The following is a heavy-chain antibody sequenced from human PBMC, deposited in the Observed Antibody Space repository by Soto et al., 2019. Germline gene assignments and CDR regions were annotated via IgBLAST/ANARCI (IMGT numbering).Heavy chain of an antibody. CDR2: INPSGGST. D-gene: IGHD3-3*01. CDR3: ARAGVGSGYYYYGMDV. CDR1: GYTFTSYY. Sequence: ASVKVSCKASGYTFTSYYMHWVRQAPGQGLEWMGIINPSGGSTSYAQKFQGRVTMTRDTSTSTAYMELSSLRSEDTAVYYCARAGVGSGYYYYGMDVWGQGTTVTVSS. V-gene: IGHV1-46*01. J-gene: IGHJ6*02.